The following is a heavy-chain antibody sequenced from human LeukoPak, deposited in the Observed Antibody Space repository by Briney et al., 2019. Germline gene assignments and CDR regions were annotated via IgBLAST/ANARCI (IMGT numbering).Heavy chain of an antibody. D-gene: IGHD7-27*01. J-gene: IGHJ5*02. CDR3: AKDPGDKDIDRWFDP. Sequence: GGSLKLSCAATGFPLTTYWMSWVRQAPGKGLEWVANINEDGYEKYYVGSVKGRFTISRDNAKNSLYLHMSGLRVEDTAVYYCAKDPGDKDIDRWFDPWGQGTLVTVSS. CDR1: GFPLTTYW. CDR2: INEDGYEK. V-gene: IGHV3-7*03.